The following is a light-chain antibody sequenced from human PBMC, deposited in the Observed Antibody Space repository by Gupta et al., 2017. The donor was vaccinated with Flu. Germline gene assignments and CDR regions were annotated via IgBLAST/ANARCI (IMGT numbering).Light chain of an antibody. Sequence: PASLSSSLGERSALSCRASDIISNYLTWYQQKPGKAPRLLIYDASSWASGVPARFSGSGSGTEFTLTISSLEPEDFAVYYCQQGGNCPFTFGHGTKVDIK. V-gene: IGKV3-11*01. CDR2: DAS. CDR1: DIISNY. J-gene: IGKJ3*01. CDR3: QQGGNCPFT.